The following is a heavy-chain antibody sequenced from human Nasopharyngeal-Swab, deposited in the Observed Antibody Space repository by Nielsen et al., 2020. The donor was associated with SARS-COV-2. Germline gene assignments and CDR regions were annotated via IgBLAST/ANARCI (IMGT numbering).Heavy chain of an antibody. D-gene: IGHD1-7*01. V-gene: IGHV2-26*01. J-gene: IGHJ6*03. CDR3: ARAGLELGLFYFYYYMDV. CDR2: IFSNDEK. Sequence: WIRQPPGKALEWLAHIFSNDEKSYSTSLKSRLTISKDTSKSQVVLTMTNMDPVDTATYYCARAGLELGLFYFYYYMDVWGKGTTVTVSS.